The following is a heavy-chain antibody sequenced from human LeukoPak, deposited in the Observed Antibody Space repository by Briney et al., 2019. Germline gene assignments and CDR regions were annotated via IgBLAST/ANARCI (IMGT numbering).Heavy chain of an antibody. V-gene: IGHV4-4*07. CDR1: AGPVSRHF. D-gene: IGHD3-22*01. Sequence: SETLSLPCTVSAGPVSRHFWSWLRQPAGKGLEWIGRIYTSGSTNYNPSLKSRVTMSVDTSKNQFSLNLSSVTAADTAVYYCARQHYYDSGGFSTYFDYWGQGTLVTVSS. CDR3: ARQHYYDSGGFSTYFDY. CDR2: IYTSGST. J-gene: IGHJ4*02.